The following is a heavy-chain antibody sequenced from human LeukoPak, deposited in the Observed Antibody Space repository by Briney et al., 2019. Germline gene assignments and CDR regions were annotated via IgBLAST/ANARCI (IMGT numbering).Heavy chain of an antibody. Sequence: PGGSLRLSCAASGFTFSSYGMHWVRQAPGKGLEWVAFIRYDGSNKYYADSVKGRFTISRDNSKNTLYLQMNSLRAEDTAVYYCAKDRVPIVVVPAAILPHRGQGTLVTVSS. D-gene: IGHD2-2*02. CDR2: IRYDGSNK. CDR3: AKDRVPIVVVPAAILPH. V-gene: IGHV3-30*02. J-gene: IGHJ4*02. CDR1: GFTFSSYG.